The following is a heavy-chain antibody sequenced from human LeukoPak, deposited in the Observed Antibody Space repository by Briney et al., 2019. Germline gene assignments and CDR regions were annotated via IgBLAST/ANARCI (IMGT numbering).Heavy chain of an antibody. CDR2: ISRSGTNT. D-gene: IGHD4-17*01. J-gene: IGHJ4*02. V-gene: IGHV3-48*03. CDR1: GFTFSSYE. CDR3: ARGTTNDYGDYFDY. Sequence: PGGSLRLSCAASGFTFSSYEMSWVRQAPGKGLECISFISRSGTNTHYADSVKGRFTISRDNAENSLYLQMNGLRAEDTAVYYCARGTTNDYGDYFDYWGQGTLVTVSS.